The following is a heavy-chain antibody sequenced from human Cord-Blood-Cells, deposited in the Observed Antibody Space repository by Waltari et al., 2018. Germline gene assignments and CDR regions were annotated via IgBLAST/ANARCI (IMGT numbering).Heavy chain of an antibody. D-gene: IGHD3-10*01. CDR2: ISNDGSNK. CDR3: ARELLLWFGEFDY. CDR1: GFPCSSYA. Sequence: QVQLVESGGGVVQPGRSLRLSCAASGFPCSSYARHWVRQAPGKGLEWVAVISNDGSNKYYADSVKGRFTISRDNSKNTLYLQMNSLRAEDTAVYYCARELLLWFGEFDYWGQGTLVTVSS. V-gene: IGHV3-30*04. J-gene: IGHJ4*02.